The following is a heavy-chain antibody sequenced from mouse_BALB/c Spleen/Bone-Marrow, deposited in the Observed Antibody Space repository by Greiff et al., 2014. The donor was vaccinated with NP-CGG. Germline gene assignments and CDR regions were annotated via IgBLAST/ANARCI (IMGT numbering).Heavy chain of an antibody. D-gene: IGHD2-14*01. CDR2: ISTYSGNT. CDR1: GYTFTDYA. V-gene: IGHV1-67*01. CDR3: ARGNRYDGAWFAY. J-gene: IGHJ3*01. Sequence: QVHVKQSGPELVRPGVSVKISCKGSGYTFTDYAMHKVKQSHAKSLEWIGVISTYSGNTNYNQKFKGKATMTVDKSSSTAYMELARLTSEDSAIYYCARGNRYDGAWFAYWGQGTLVTVSA.